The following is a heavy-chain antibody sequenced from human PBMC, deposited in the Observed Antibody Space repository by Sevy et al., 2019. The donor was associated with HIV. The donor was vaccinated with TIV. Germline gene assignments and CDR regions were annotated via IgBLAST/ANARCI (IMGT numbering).Heavy chain of an antibody. D-gene: IGHD3-3*01. CDR1: GGSISDYY. CDR2: VYTSGRT. CDR3: ASLDVA. J-gene: IGHJ5*02. Sequence: SETLSLICTVSGGSISDYYYNWIRQAAGKRLEWIGRVYTSGRTTYNPSLKSRVPMSIDASKNQFSLNLSSVTATDTAVYYCASLDVAWGQGTLVTVSS. V-gene: IGHV4-4*07.